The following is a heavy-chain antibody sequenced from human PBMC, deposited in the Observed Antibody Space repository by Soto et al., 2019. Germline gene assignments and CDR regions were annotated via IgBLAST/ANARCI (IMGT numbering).Heavy chain of an antibody. CDR3: ARDLGTAARPRHFDY. D-gene: IGHD6-6*01. J-gene: IGHJ4*02. CDR2: ISAYNGNT. Sequence: AAVKVSCKASGYTFTSYGISWVRQAPGQGLEWMGWISAYNGNTNYAQKLQGRVTMTTDTSTSTAYMELRSLRYDDTAGYYCARDLGTAARPRHFDYWGQGTLVTVS. CDR1: GYTFTSYG. V-gene: IGHV1-18*04.